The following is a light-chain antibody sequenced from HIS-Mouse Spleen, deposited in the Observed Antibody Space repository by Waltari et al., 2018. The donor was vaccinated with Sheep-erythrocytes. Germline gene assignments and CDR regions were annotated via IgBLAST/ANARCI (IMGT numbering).Light chain of an antibody. Sequence: QSALTQPRSVSVSPGQSVTISCTGTSSDVGGYNYVSWYQQHPGKAPKLMIYDVSKLPSGVPDRFSGSKSGNTASLTISGLQAEDEADYYCCSYAGSYNHVFATGTKVTVL. CDR3: CSYAGSYNHV. J-gene: IGLJ1*01. CDR2: DVS. V-gene: IGLV2-11*01. CDR1: SSDVGGYNY.